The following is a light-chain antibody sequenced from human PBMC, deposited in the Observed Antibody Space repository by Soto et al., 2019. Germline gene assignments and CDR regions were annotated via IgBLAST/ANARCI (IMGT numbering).Light chain of an antibody. CDR3: MQALQTPVYT. CDR2: LGS. CDR1: QSLLHSNGYNY. Sequence: DIVMTQSPLSLPVTPGEPASISCRSSQSLLHSNGYNYLDWYLQKPGQSPQLLIYLGSNRASGVPDRFSGSVSGTDFTLKISRVEAEDVGVYYCMQALQTPVYTFGQGTKLEIK. V-gene: IGKV2-28*01. J-gene: IGKJ2*01.